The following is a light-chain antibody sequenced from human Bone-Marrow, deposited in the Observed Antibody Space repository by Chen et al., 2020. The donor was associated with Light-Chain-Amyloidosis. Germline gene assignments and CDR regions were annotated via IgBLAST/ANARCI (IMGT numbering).Light chain of an antibody. Sequence: DIQMSQSPSTLAASVGDRVTITCRASQSMDSWVAWYQQKPGRAPKVSIYKTSNLQNGVPSRFSGSGSGTEFTLTISSLQPDDFATYFCQQANSYPWTFGQGTQVEIK. V-gene: IGKV1-5*03. J-gene: IGKJ1*01. CDR3: QQANSYPWT. CDR1: QSMDSW. CDR2: KTS.